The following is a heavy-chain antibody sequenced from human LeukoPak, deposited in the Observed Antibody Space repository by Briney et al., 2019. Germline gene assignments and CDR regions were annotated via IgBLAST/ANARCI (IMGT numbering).Heavy chain of an antibody. CDR1: GGTFSSYT. Sequence: SVKVSCKASGGTFSSYTISWVRQAPGQGLEWMGRIIPILGIANYAQKFQGRVTITADKSTSTAYMELSSLRSEDTAMYYCARVLGPYGAWYYYGMDVWGQGTTVTVSS. CDR3: ARVLGPYGAWYYYGMDV. J-gene: IGHJ6*02. V-gene: IGHV1-69*02. CDR2: IIPILGIA. D-gene: IGHD3-16*01.